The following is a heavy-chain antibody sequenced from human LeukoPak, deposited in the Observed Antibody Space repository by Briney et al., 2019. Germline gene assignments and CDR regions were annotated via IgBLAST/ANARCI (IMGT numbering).Heavy chain of an antibody. CDR2: INTDGSRT. CDR1: GFTFSNYW. V-gene: IGHV3-74*01. CDR3: ARSAGMVDY. J-gene: IGHJ4*02. Sequence: PGGSLRLSCAASGFTFSNYWMHWVRQAPGKGLGWVSRINTDGSRTTYADSVRGRFTISTDNAKNTLYLQMNTLRAEDTAVYYCARSAGMVDYWGQGTLVTVSS.